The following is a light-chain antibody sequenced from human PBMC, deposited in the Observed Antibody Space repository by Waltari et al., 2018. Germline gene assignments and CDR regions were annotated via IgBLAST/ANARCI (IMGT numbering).Light chain of an antibody. Sequence: QSVLTQPPSVSAAPGQRVTISCTGSSFNIGNNHVSWYQQYPGTAPKVLITDNDKRSSGISDRFSAAKSGTSATLGITGLQTGDEADYYCGTWDDSLTHWVFGGGTKVTVL. CDR2: DND. J-gene: IGLJ3*02. V-gene: IGLV1-51*01. CDR3: GTWDDSLTHWV. CDR1: SFNIGNNH.